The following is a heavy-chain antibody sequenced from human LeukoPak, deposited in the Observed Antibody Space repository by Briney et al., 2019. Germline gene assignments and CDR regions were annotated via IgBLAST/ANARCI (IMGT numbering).Heavy chain of an antibody. Sequence: SETLSLTCAVYGGSFSGYYWSWIRQPPGKGLEWIGEINHSGSTNYNPSLKSRVTISVDTSKNQFSLKLSSVTAADTAVYYCARRAITYYYGSGSYYPFDYWGQGTLVTVSP. J-gene: IGHJ4*02. CDR1: GGSFSGYY. D-gene: IGHD3-10*01. CDR3: ARRAITYYYGSGSYYPFDY. CDR2: INHSGST. V-gene: IGHV4-34*01.